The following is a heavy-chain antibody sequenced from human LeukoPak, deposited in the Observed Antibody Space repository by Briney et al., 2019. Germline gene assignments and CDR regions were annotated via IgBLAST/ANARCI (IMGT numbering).Heavy chain of an antibody. CDR1: GFTFSSYG. CDR2: ISGSGAYT. Sequence: GGSLRLSCATSGFTFSSYGVSWVRQAPGKGLEWVSTISGSGAYTFYADSVKGRFTTSRDNSKNTLYLQMNSLRAEDTAVYYCAKPKYSSGWYRFYFDYWGQGTLVTVSS. CDR3: AKPKYSSGWYRFYFDY. V-gene: IGHV3-23*01. D-gene: IGHD6-19*01. J-gene: IGHJ4*02.